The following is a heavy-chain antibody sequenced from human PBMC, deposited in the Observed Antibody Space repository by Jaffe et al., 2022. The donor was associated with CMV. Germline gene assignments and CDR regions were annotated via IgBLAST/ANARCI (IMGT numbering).Heavy chain of an antibody. J-gene: IGHJ4*02. Sequence: QVQLQESGPGLVKPSETLSLTCTVSGASVSTIGYYWSWIRQPPGKGLEWIGYMYSSGSSDYNPSLRGRVVISLDKSKNQFSLKLGSVTAADTAVYYCARVTWPTKKFDFWGQGTLVTASP. CDR1: GASVSTIGYY. CDR2: MYSSGSS. CDR3: ARVTWPTKKFDF. D-gene: IGHD5-12*01. V-gene: IGHV4-61*08.